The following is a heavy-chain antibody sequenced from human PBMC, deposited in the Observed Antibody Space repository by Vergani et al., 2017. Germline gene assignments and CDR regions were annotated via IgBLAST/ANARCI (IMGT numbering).Heavy chain of an antibody. V-gene: IGHV3-15*07. CDR2: IKSTFDRGTT. D-gene: IGHD2-15*01. CDR3: TTDPRYCSDGSCYWLRDHHYYGMDV. Sequence: EVQLVESGGGIVKPGGSLRLSCVASGFSFRNAWMNWVRRTPGKGLEWVGRIKSTFDRGTTDYAAAVKGRFTISRDDSKNTLFLQMNGLKTEDIGVYYCTTDPRYCSDGSCYWLRDHHYYGMDVWGQ. J-gene: IGHJ6*02. CDR1: GFSFRNAW.